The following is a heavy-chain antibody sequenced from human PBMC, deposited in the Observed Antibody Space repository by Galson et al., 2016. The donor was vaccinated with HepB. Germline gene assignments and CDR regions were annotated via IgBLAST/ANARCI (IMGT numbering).Heavy chain of an antibody. Sequence: SVKVSCQASGYTFTNYDINRVRQAAGLGPEWLGWLNPTSGKTGYAKKFQGRVAMTRDTSISPAYMELSDLTSEDTAMYYCARNPPETRNFEDWGQGTLVTVSS. CDR2: LNPTSGKT. D-gene: IGHD4-23*01. J-gene: IGHJ4*02. V-gene: IGHV1-8*01. CDR1: GYTFTNYD. CDR3: ARNPPETRNFED.